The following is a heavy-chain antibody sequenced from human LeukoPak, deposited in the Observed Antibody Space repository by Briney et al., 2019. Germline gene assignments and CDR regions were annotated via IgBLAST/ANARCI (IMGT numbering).Heavy chain of an antibody. CDR3: ARTWELLSFDY. Sequence: GGSLRLSCVASGFTFSSYWMTWVRQAPGKGLEWVANIKTDGSQIYYVDSVKGRFTISRDNAKNSLYLQMNSLRAEDTAVYYCARTWELLSFDYWGQGTLVTVSS. D-gene: IGHD1-26*01. CDR1: GFTFSSYW. CDR2: IKTDGSQI. V-gene: IGHV3-7*01. J-gene: IGHJ4*02.